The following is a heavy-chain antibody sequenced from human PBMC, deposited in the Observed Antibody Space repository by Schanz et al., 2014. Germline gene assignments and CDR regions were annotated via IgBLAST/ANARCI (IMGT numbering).Heavy chain of an antibody. CDR1: GFTFSSYG. J-gene: IGHJ4*02. V-gene: IGHV3-30*03. Sequence: QVQLVESGGGVAQPGRSLRLSCAASGFTFSSYGMHWVRQAPGKGLEWVAVILYDGSNKYYADSVKGRFTISRDNSKNTLYLQMNSLRVEDTALYYCAREYSSDGTVYYWGQGTLVTVSS. D-gene: IGHD5-12*01. CDR2: ILYDGSNK. CDR3: AREYSSDGTVYY.